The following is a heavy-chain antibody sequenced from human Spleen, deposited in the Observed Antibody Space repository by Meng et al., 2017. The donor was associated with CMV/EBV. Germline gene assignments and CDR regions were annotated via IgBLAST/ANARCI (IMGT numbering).Heavy chain of an antibody. D-gene: IGHD5-24*01. CDR1: GGSFSGYY. Sequence: SETLSLTCAVYGGSFSGYYWSWIRQPPGKGLEWIGEINHSGSTNYNPSLKSRVIISVDTSKNQFSLKLSSVTAADTAVYYCASLMATSGQGVDYWGQGTLVTSPQ. CDR2: INHSGST. J-gene: IGHJ4*02. CDR3: ASLMATSGQGVDY. V-gene: IGHV4-34*01.